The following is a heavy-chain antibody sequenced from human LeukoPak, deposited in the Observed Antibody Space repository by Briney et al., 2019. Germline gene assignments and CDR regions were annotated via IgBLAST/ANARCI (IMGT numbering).Heavy chain of an antibody. CDR2: IGASGGST. CDR1: GFTLSSYA. CDR3: AKAEGYDILTGLDY. Sequence: QPGGSLRLSCATSGFTLSSYAMSWVRQAPGKGLEWVSVIGASGGSTYYADSVKGRFTISRDNSKNTLYLQMNSLRTEDTAVYYCAKAEGYDILTGLDYWGQGTLVTVSS. J-gene: IGHJ4*02. V-gene: IGHV3-23*01. D-gene: IGHD3-9*01.